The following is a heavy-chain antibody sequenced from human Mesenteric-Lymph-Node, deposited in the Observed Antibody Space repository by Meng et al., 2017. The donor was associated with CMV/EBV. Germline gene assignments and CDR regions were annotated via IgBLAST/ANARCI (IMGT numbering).Heavy chain of an antibody. CDR3: AKDGDSSGWYAFDI. D-gene: IGHD6-19*01. CDR2: ISGSGGST. J-gene: IGHJ3*02. CDR1: GFIFDDHG. Sequence: GESLKISCAASGFIFDDHGMSWVRQVPGKGLEWVSGISGSGGSTYYADSVKGRFTISRDNSKNTLYLQMNSLRAEDTAVYYCAKDGDSSGWYAFDIWGQGTMVTVSS. V-gene: IGHV3-23*01.